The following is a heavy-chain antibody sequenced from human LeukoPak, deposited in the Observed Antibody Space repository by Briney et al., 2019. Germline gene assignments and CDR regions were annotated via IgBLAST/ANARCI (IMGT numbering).Heavy chain of an antibody. CDR1: GFSFTNYA. CDR3: ARAGEYCSDGSCYSENYYFDY. J-gene: IGHJ4*02. CDR2: ITGSGGST. Sequence: GGSLRLSCTASGFSFTNYATTWVRQAPGKGLEWVSGITGSGGSTYYSVKGRFTISRDNSKNTLFLQMSSLRAEDTAIYYCARAGEYCSDGSCYSENYYFDYWGQGTLVTVSS. D-gene: IGHD2-15*01. V-gene: IGHV3-23*01.